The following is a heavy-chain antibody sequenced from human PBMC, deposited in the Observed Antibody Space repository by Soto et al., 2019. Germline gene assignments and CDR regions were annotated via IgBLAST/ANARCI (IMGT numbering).Heavy chain of an antibody. CDR1: GGSISSSY. D-gene: IGHD2-15*01. Sequence: PSETLSLTCTVSGGSISSSYWSWIRQPPGKGLEWLAYIYDDGSANYNPSLKSRATISLDMSKNQFSLKLISVTAADTAVYYCARDKYCSGGSCRKNWFDPWGQGTLVTVS. V-gene: IGHV4-59*01. J-gene: IGHJ5*02. CDR3: ARDKYCSGGSCRKNWFDP. CDR2: IYDDGSA.